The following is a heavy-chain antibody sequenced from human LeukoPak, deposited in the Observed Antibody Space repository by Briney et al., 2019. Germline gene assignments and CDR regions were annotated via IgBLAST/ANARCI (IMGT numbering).Heavy chain of an antibody. CDR1: GFTFSSYA. D-gene: IGHD6-13*01. CDR2: ISGSGGST. CDR3: AKEGDYSSSWIDY. Sequence: GGSLRLSGAASGFTFSSYAMSWVRQAPGKGLEWVSAISGSGGSTYYADSGKGRFTISRDNSKNTLYLQRNSLRAEDTAVYYCAKEGDYSSSWIDYWGQGTLVTVSS. J-gene: IGHJ4*02. V-gene: IGHV3-23*01.